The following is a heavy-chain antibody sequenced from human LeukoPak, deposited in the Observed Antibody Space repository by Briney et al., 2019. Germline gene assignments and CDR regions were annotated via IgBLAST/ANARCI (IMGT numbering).Heavy chain of an antibody. D-gene: IGHD3-9*01. J-gene: IGHJ5*02. CDR3: ARAKLTGGDWFDP. Sequence: PGGSLRLSCAASGFTFSSYWMSWVRQAPGKGLEWVANIKQDGSEKYYVDSVKGRFTISRDNAKNSLYLQMNSLRAEDTAVYYCARAKLTGGDWFDPWSQGTLVTVSS. V-gene: IGHV3-7*01. CDR1: GFTFSSYW. CDR2: IKQDGSEK.